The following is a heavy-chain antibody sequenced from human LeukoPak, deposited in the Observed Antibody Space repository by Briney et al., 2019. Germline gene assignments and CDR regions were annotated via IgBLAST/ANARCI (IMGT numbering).Heavy chain of an antibody. CDR3: TRPHPYCTGGVCFWH. CDR1: GFTFSGSA. D-gene: IGHD2-8*02. Sequence: PGGSLRLSCAASGFTFSGSAIHWVRQAPGKGLEWVGRIRSEANSYATAYAASVRGRFTISRDDSKYTAYLHMNSLKTEDTAVYYCTRPHPYCTGGVCFWHWGQGTLVSVSS. CDR2: IRSEANSYAT. V-gene: IGHV3-73*01. J-gene: IGHJ1*01.